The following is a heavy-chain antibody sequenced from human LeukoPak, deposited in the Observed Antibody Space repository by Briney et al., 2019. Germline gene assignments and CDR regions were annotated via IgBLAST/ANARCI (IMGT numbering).Heavy chain of an antibody. J-gene: IGHJ2*01. Sequence: GGSLRLTCVASGFFFNNYAMHWVRQAPGKGLQWMAVISHGGNNKYCAESVKGRFTISRDNSKNTFFLQMNSLRAEDTAVYYCARDWGARNYGWHFDLWGRGTLVTVSS. V-gene: IGHV3-30*01. CDR2: ISHGGNNK. D-gene: IGHD3-16*01. CDR1: GFFFNNYA. CDR3: ARDWGARNYGWHFDL.